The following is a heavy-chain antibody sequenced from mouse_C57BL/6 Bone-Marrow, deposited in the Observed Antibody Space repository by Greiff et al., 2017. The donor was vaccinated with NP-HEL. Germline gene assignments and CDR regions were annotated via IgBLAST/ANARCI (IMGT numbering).Heavy chain of an antibody. V-gene: IGHV1-15*01. J-gene: IGHJ2*01. D-gene: IGHD2-3*01. CDR1: GYTFTDYE. CDR3: TRRDGYRYFDY. CDR2: IDPETGGT. Sequence: VKLVESGAELVRPGASVTLSCKASGYTFTDYEMHWVKQTPVHGLEWIGAIDPETGGTAYNQKFKGKAILTADKSSSTAYMELRSLTSEDSAVYYCTRRDGYRYFDYWGQGTTLTVSS.